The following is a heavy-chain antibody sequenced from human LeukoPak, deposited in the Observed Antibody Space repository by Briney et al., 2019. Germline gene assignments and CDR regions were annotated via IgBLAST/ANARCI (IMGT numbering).Heavy chain of an antibody. CDR2: IIPIFGTA. J-gene: IGHJ4*02. Sequence: ASVKVSCKASGGTFSSYAISWVRQAPGQGLEWMGGIIPIFGTANYAQKFQGRVTITADESTSTAYMELSSLRSEDTAVYYCARSAAVAGYYYSDYWGQGTLVTVSS. V-gene: IGHV1-69*13. CDR1: GGTFSSYA. D-gene: IGHD6-19*01. CDR3: ARSAAVAGYYYSDY.